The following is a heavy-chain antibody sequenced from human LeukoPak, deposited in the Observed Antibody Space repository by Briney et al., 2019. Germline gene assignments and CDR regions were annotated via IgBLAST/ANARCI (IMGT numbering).Heavy chain of an antibody. CDR1: GGSISSSYY. CDR2: IYTSGST. J-gene: IGHJ4*02. Sequence: PSGTLSLTCAVSGGSISSSYYWSWIRQPAGKGLEWIGRIYTSGSTNYNPSLKSRVTMSVDTSKNQFSLKLSSVTAADTAVYYCARRLWSGEFDYWGQGTLVTVSS. D-gene: IGHD3-3*01. CDR3: ARRLWSGEFDY. V-gene: IGHV4-4*07.